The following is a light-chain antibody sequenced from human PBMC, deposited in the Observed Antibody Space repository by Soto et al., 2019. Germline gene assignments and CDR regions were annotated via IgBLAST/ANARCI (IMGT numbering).Light chain of an antibody. V-gene: IGKV3-20*01. CDR1: QIVSRGY. CDR3: QQYANSAPT. Sequence: IVLTQSPGNLSLSPGARATLSCRASQIVSRGYLAWYQQKHGQAPRLLIYGASSRATGIPDRFSGSGSGTDFTLTISRLEPEDFGVYDCQQYANSAPTCGQGTQVEIK. CDR2: GAS. J-gene: IGKJ1*01.